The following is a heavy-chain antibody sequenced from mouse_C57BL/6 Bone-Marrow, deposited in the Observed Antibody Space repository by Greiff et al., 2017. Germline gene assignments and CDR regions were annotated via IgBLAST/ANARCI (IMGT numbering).Heavy chain of an antibody. J-gene: IGHJ1*03. CDR1: GFTFSSYG. D-gene: IGHD2-4*01. V-gene: IGHV5-6*02. CDR2: ISSGGSYT. Sequence: DVMLVESGGDLVKPGGSLKLSCAASGFTFSSYGMSWVRQTPDKRLEWVATISSGGSYTYYPDSVKGRFTISRDNAKNTLYLQMSSLKSEETAMYYCARDDYDGYFDVWGTGTTVTVSS. CDR3: ARDDYDGYFDV.